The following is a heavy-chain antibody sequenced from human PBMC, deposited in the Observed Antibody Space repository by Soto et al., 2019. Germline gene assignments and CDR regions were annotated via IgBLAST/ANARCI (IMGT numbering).Heavy chain of an antibody. CDR1: GYTFTTYG. Sequence: GASVKVSCKASGYTFTTYGINWVRQAPGQGLEWMGWISAYNGNTNYAQKLQGRVTMTTDTSTNTAYMELRSLRSDDTAVYYCARDFGYNYGFSPVDYWGQGTLVTVSS. CDR3: ARDFGYNYGFSPVDY. J-gene: IGHJ4*02. D-gene: IGHD5-18*01. CDR2: ISAYNGNT. V-gene: IGHV1-18*01.